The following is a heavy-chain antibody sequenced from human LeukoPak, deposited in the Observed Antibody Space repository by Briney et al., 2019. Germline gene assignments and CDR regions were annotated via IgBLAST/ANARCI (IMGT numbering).Heavy chain of an antibody. CDR2: ISGGGENT. CDR1: GFTFTSYA. D-gene: IGHD1-26*01. CDR3: ARDKQVGATLLDC. J-gene: IGHJ4*02. Sequence: GGSLRLSCAASGFTFTSYAMSWIRQAPGKGLEWVSAISGGGENTYYADSVKGRFTISRDNAKHSLYLQIDSLRAEDTAMFYCARDKQVGATLLDCWGQGTLVTVSS. V-gene: IGHV3-23*01.